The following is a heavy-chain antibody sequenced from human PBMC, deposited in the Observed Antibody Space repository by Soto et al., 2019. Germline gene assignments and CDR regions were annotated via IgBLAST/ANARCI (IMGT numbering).Heavy chain of an antibody. J-gene: IGHJ4*02. CDR1: GYTFTSYG. D-gene: IGHD2-2*01. CDR2: ISAYNGNT. CDR3: AGQVGPKWMVYYFDY. V-gene: IGHV1-18*04. Sequence: ASVKVSCKASGYTFTSYGISWVRQAPGRGLEWMGWISAYNGNTNYAQKLQGRVTMTTDTSTSTAYMELRSLRSDDTAVYYCAGQVGPKWMVYYFDYWGQGTLVTVSS.